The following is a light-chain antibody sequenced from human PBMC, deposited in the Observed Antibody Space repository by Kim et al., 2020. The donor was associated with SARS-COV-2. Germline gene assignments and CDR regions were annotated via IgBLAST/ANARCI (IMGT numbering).Light chain of an antibody. CDR3: QQYYSYPRT. Sequence: SASTGDRVTITCRASQVVSTYLAWYQQTPGKAPKLLIYAASTLHSAIPSRFSGSGSGTDFTLTISCLQSEDFATYYCQQYYSYPRTFGQGTKLEIK. J-gene: IGKJ2*01. CDR2: AAS. V-gene: IGKV1-8*01. CDR1: QVVSTY.